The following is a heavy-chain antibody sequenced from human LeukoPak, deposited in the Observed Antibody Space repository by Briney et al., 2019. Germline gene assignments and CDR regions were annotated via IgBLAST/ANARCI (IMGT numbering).Heavy chain of an antibody. CDR1: GFTFSSYE. CDR2: ISSSGSTI. V-gene: IGHV3-48*03. Sequence: GGSLRLSCAASGFTFSSYEMNWVRQAPGKGLEWVSYISSSGSTIYYADSVKGRFTISRDNAKNSLYLQMNSLRAEGTAVYYCASLRDYYDSSGYQTPVDYWGQGTLVTVSS. CDR3: ASLRDYYDSSGYQTPVDY. D-gene: IGHD3-22*01. J-gene: IGHJ4*02.